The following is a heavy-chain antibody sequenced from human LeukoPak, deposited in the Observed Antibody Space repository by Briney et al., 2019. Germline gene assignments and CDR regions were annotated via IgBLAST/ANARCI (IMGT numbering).Heavy chain of an antibody. CDR1: GFTFGDYG. CDR2: ISYDGNNM. Sequence: PGGSLRLSCAASGFTFGDYGMHWVRQAPGKGPEWVAVISYDGNNMFYADSVRGRFSISRDNTENTLYLQTNSLRAEDTAVYYCAKVFRSNAWSTPLDYWGQGTLVTVSS. V-gene: IGHV3-30*18. CDR3: AKVFRSNAWSTPLDY. J-gene: IGHJ4*02. D-gene: IGHD2-8*01.